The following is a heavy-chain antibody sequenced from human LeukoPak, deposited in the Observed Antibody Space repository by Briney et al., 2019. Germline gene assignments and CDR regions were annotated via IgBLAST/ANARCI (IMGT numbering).Heavy chain of an antibody. D-gene: IGHD3-22*01. V-gene: IGHV4-4*02. J-gene: IGHJ3*02. CDR3: ARAFDSSGYYGPNAFDI. CDR1: GGSISSTNW. CDR2: IYHSGST. Sequence: SETLSLTCAVSGGSISSTNWWSWVRQPPGKGLEWIGEIYHSGSTNYNPSLKSRVTISVDKSKNQFSLRLSSVTAADTAVYYCARAFDSSGYYGPNAFDIWGQGTMVTVSS.